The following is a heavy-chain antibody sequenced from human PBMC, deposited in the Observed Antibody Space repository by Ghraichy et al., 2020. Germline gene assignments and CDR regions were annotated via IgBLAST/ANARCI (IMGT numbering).Heavy chain of an antibody. D-gene: IGHD2-15*01. V-gene: IGHV4-4*07. J-gene: IGHJ5*02. CDR1: GDSISSYY. CDR2: IFTTGSA. CDR3: ARAAVVVHNWFDP. Sequence: SETLPLTCTVSGDSISSYYWSWIRQPAGKGLEWIGRIFTTGSANYNPSLKSRVTMSVDTSKNQFSLKLSSVTAADTAVYYCARAAVVVHNWFDPWGQGTLVTVSS.